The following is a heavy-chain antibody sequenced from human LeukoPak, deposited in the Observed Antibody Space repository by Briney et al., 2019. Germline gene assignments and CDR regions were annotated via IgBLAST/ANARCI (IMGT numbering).Heavy chain of an antibody. D-gene: IGHD5-18*01. CDR1: GVSINACCYY. V-gene: IGHV4-61*01. CDR3: ARGRSYGFDFDS. J-gene: IGHJ4*02. CDR2: KYYSGST. Sequence: PSETLSLTCDVSGVSINACCYYWTWIRQPPGKGLEWIGYKYYSGSTRYNSSLRSRLTISLDSSKNQFSLRLTFVTAADTAVYYCARGRSYGFDFDSWGPGTLVIVSS.